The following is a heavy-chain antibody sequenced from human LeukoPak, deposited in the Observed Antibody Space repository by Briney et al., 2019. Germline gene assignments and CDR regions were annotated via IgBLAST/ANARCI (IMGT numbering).Heavy chain of an antibody. V-gene: IGHV4-39*01. CDR1: GGSISSSSYY. D-gene: IGHD6-13*01. CDR3: ARRLRTIAAAGKGHFDY. Sequence: SETLSLTCTVSGGSISSSSYYWGWILQPPGKGLEWIGSIYYSGSTYYNPSLKSRVTISVDTSKNQFSLKLSFVTAADTAVYYCARRLRTIAAAGKGHFDYWGQGTLVTVSS. J-gene: IGHJ4*02. CDR2: IYYSGST.